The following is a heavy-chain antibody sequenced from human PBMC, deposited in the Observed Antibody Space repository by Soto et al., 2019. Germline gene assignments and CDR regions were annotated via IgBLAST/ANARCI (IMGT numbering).Heavy chain of an antibody. V-gene: IGHV3-48*03. D-gene: IGHD3-10*01. J-gene: IGHJ6*02. CDR1: GFTFSSYE. Sequence: EVQLVESGGGLVQPGGSLRLSCAASGFTFSSYEMNWVHQAPGKGLEWVSYISSSGSTIYYADSVKGRFTISRDNAKNSLYLQMNSLRAEDTAVYYCAREGITMVRGVPIIYYGMDVWGQGTTVTVSS. CDR3: AREGITMVRGVPIIYYGMDV. CDR2: ISSSGSTI.